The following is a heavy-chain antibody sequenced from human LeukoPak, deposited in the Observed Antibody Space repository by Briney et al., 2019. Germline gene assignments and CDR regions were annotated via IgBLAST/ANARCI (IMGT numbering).Heavy chain of an antibody. CDR1: GFTFSDYY. V-gene: IGHV3-11*01. J-gene: IGHJ4*02. CDR3: ARLQGGVDY. Sequence: GGSLRLSCAASGFTFSDYYMSWIRQAPGKGLEWVSYISSGSTIYYADSVKGRFTISRDNAKNSLYLQMNSLRAEDTAVYYCARLQGGVDYWGQGTLVTVSS. D-gene: IGHD3-16*01. CDR2: ISSGSTI.